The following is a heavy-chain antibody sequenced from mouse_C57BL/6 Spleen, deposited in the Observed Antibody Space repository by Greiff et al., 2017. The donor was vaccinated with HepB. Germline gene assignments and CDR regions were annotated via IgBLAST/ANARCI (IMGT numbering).Heavy chain of an antibody. CDR1: GFTFSSYA. CDR3: ARDRGWFAY. CDR2: ISDGGSYT. V-gene: IGHV5-4*01. J-gene: IGHJ3*01. D-gene: IGHD3-3*01. Sequence: EVQVVESGGGLVKPGGSLKLSCAASGFTFSSYAMSWVRQTPEKRLEWVATISDGGSYTYYPDNVKGRFTISRDNAKNNLYLQMSHLKSEDTAMYYCARDRGWFAYWGQGTLVTVSA.